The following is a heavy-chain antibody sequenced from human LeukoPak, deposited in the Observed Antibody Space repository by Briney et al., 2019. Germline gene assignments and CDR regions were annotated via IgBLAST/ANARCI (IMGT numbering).Heavy chain of an antibody. CDR3: AKDYGYSSSWYDY. D-gene: IGHD6-13*01. CDR2: ISWNSASV. CDR1: GFTFDDYG. J-gene: IGHJ4*02. V-gene: IGHV3-9*01. Sequence: PGGSLRLSCEASGFTFDDYGMHWVRQAPGKGLEWVSSISWNSASVGYVDSAKGRFTISRDNATKTLYLQMNSLRAEDTALYYCAKDYGYSSSWYDYWGQGTLVTVSS.